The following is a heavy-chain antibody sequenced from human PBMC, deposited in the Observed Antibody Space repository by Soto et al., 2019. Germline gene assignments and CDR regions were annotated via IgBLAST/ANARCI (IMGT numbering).Heavy chain of an antibody. V-gene: IGHV4-39*07. CDR3: ARRYGGNFDY. CDR2: IYSSENT. Sequence: SETLSLTCTVSCDSVSTNSYSWGWIRQSPGKGLEWIGTIYSSENTYYNPSLLSRVTISVDTSKNQFSLKLTSVTAADTAVYYCARRYGGNFDYWGQGTLVTVSS. J-gene: IGHJ4*02. CDR1: CDSVSTNSYS. D-gene: IGHD1-26*01.